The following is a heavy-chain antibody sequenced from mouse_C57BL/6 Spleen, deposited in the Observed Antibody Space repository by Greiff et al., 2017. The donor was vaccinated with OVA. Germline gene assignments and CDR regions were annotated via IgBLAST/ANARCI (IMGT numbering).Heavy chain of an antibody. CDR1: GFTFSSYA. J-gene: IGHJ2*01. CDR3: ARGEEAGDY. CDR2: ISDGGSYT. Sequence: EVQLVESGGGLVKPGGSLKLSCAASGFTFSSYAMSWVRQTPEKRLEWVATISDGGSYTYYPDNVKGRFTISRDNAKNNLYLQMSHLKSEDTAMYYCARGEEAGDYWGQGTTLTVSS. V-gene: IGHV5-4*01.